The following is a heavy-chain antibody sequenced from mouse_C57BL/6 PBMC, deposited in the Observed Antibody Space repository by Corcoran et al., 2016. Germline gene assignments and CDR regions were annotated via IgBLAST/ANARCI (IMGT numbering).Heavy chain of an antibody. CDR2: INTYSGVP. D-gene: IGHD3-2*02. V-gene: IGHV9-3*01. J-gene: IGHJ3*01. CDR1: GYTFTTSG. Sequence: QIQLVQSGPELKKPAATVKISCKASGYTFTTSGMSWVKPAPGKGLQWMGWINTYSGVPTYADDFKGRFAFSLETCASTAYLQINNLKNEDTATYFCARGTAQAIFAYWGQATLVTVSA. CDR3: ARGTAQAIFAY.